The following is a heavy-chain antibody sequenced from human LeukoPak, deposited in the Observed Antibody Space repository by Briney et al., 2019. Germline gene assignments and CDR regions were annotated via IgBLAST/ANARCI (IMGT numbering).Heavy chain of an antibody. Sequence: GGSLRLSCAASGFTFSSYAMSWVRQAPGKGLEWVSAISGSGGSTYYADSVKGRFTISRDNSKNTLYLQMNSLRAEDTAVYYCARVSVRPVVVPAAMIGFDYWGQGTLVTVSS. CDR1: GFTFSSYA. J-gene: IGHJ4*02. CDR2: ISGSGGST. CDR3: ARVSVRPVVVPAAMIGFDY. V-gene: IGHV3-23*01. D-gene: IGHD2-2*01.